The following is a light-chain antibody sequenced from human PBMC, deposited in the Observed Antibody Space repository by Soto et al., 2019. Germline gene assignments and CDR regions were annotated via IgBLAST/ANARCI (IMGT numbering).Light chain of an antibody. CDR1: QSVSSN. Sequence: EIVMTQSPATLSVSPGEGATLSCRASQSVSSNLAFYQQKPGQAPRLLIYGASTRATGIPARFSGSGSGTEFTLTISSLQSEDFALYFCQQYNNWPPWTFGQGTKVDIK. J-gene: IGKJ1*01. CDR3: QQYNNWPPWT. V-gene: IGKV3-15*01. CDR2: GAS.